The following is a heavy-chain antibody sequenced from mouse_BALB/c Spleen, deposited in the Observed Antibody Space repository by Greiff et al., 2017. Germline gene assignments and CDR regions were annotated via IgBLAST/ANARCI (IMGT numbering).Heavy chain of an antibody. J-gene: IGHJ4*01. CDR3: ARREARAYYAMDY. D-gene: IGHD3-1*01. CDR1: GYAFTNYL. V-gene: IGHV1-54*01. CDR2: INPGSGGT. Sequence: VQLQESGAELVRPGTSVKVSCKASGYAFTNYLIEWVKQRPGQGLEWIGVINPGSGGTNYNEKFKGKATLTADKSSSTAYMQLSSLTSDDSAVYFCARREARAYYAMDYWGQGTSVTVSS.